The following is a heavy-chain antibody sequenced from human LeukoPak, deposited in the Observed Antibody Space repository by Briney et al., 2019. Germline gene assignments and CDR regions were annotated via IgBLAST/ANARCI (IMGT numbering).Heavy chain of an antibody. D-gene: IGHD1-26*01. J-gene: IGHJ4*02. CDR3: ASSIVGATPPFDY. Sequence: ASVKVSCKASGYTFTSYYMHWVRQAPGQGLEWMGIINPSGGSTSYAQKFQGRVTMTRDTSISTAYMELSRLRSDDTAVYYCASSIVGATPPFDYWGQGTLVTVSS. CDR1: GYTFTSYY. CDR2: INPSGGST. V-gene: IGHV1-46*01.